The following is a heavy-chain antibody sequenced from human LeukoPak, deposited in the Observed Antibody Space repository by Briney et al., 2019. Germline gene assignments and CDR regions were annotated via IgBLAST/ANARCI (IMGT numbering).Heavy chain of an antibody. Sequence: ASVKVSCKASGYTFTDYYMHWVRQAPGQGLEWMGRINPSIGGTNFAQKFQGRVTMTRDTSINTAYMELSRLTPDDTAVYYCARDRGAGGWECGTYWGQGTLVTVSS. CDR3: ARDRGAGGWECGTY. CDR2: INPSIGGT. D-gene: IGHD1-26*01. V-gene: IGHV1-2*06. J-gene: IGHJ4*02. CDR1: GYTFTDYY.